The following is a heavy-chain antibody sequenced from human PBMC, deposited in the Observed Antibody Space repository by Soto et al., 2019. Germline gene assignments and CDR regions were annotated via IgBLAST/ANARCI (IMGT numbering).Heavy chain of an antibody. D-gene: IGHD2-21*02. J-gene: IGHJ4*02. Sequence: QVQLVESGGGVVQPGRSLRLSCAASGFTFSSYGMHWVRQAPGKGLEWVAVIWYDGSNKYYADSVKGRFTISRDNSKNTLYLQMNSLRAEDTAVYYCARDHTYCGGDCYPLYYFDYWGQGTLVTVSS. CDR3: ARDHTYCGGDCYPLYYFDY. CDR2: IWYDGSNK. CDR1: GFTFSSYG. V-gene: IGHV3-33*01.